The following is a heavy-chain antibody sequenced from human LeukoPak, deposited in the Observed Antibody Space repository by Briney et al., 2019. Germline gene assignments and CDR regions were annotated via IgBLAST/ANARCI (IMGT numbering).Heavy chain of an antibody. CDR3: AKDRIVVVAAPFDY. CDR2: ISGSGGST. V-gene: IGHV3-23*01. Sequence: GGSLRLSCAASGFTFSSYAMSWVRQAPGKGLEWISAISGSGGSTYYADSVKGRFTISRDNSRNTLYLQMNSLRAEDTALYYCAKDRIVVVAAPFDYWGQGTLVTVSS. CDR1: GFTFSSYA. J-gene: IGHJ4*02. D-gene: IGHD2-15*01.